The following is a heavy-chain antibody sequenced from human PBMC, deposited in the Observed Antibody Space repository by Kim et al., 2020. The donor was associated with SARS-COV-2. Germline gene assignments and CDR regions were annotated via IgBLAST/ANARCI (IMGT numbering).Heavy chain of an antibody. CDR1: GGTFSSYA. CDR3: ARDLEPIAVAGSGYPDP. D-gene: IGHD6-19*01. Sequence: SVKVSCKASGGTFSSYAISWVRQAPGQGLEWMGRIIPILGIANYAQKFQGRVTITADKSTSTAYMELSSLRSEDTAVYYCARDLEPIAVAGSGYPDPWGQGTLVTVSS. V-gene: IGHV1-69*04. CDR2: IIPILGIA. J-gene: IGHJ5*02.